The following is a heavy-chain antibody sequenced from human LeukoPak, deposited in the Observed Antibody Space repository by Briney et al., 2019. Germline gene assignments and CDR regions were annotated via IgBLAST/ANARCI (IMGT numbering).Heavy chain of an antibody. CDR3: AKGRSGSGMSPDY. CDR2: ISVSGGST. D-gene: IGHD3-10*01. V-gene: IGHV3-23*01. J-gene: IGHJ4*02. Sequence: QTGGSLRLSCAASGFTFINYAMNWVRQAPGKGLEWVSGISVSGGSTYYAESVKGRFTISRDNSKNTLYLQMSSLRVEDTAVYYCAKGRSGSGMSPDYWSQGTLVTASS. CDR1: GFTFINYA.